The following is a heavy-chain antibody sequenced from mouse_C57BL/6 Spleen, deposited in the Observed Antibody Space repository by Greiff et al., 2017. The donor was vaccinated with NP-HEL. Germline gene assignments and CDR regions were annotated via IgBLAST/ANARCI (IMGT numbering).Heavy chain of an antibody. CDR3: ARHGGTGAMDY. Sequence: EVQGVESGGGLVQPGGSLKLSCAASGFTFSDYGMAWVRQAPRKGPEWVAFISNLAYSIYYADTVTGRFTISRENAKNTLYLEMSSLRSEDTAMYYCARHGGTGAMDYWGQGTSVTVSS. D-gene: IGHD3-3*01. CDR1: GFTFSDYG. V-gene: IGHV5-15*01. J-gene: IGHJ4*01. CDR2: ISNLAYSI.